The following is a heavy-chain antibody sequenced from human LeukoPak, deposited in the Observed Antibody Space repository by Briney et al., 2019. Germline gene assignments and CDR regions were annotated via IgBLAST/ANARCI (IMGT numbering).Heavy chain of an antibody. CDR3: ARAAGPLAAPDF. CDR1: GGSISSYY. D-gene: IGHD6-13*01. J-gene: IGHJ4*02. CDR2: IYYSGST. V-gene: IGHV4-59*01. Sequence: SETLSLTCTVSGGSISSYYWSWVRQPPGKGLEWIGYIYYSGSTNYNPSLKSRVTISVDTSKNQFSLKLSSVTAADTAVYYCARAAGPLAAPDFWGQGTPVTVSS.